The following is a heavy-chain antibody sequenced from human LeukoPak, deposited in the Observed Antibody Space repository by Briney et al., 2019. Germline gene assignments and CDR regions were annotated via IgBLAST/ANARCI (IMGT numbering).Heavy chain of an antibody. Sequence: AGGSLRLSCAASGFTFSSYSMNWVRQAPGKGLEWVSYISSSSSTIYYADSVKGRFTISRDNAKNSLYLQMNSLRAEDMAVYYCARSDYGGDYYYYMDVWGKGTTVTVSS. V-gene: IGHV3-48*04. J-gene: IGHJ6*03. CDR2: ISSSSSTI. D-gene: IGHD4-17*01. CDR3: ARSDYGGDYYYYMDV. CDR1: GFTFSSYS.